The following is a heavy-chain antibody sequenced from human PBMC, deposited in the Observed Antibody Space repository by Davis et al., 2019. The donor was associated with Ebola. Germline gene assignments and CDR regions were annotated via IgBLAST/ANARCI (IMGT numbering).Heavy chain of an antibody. V-gene: IGHV3-21*01. J-gene: IGHJ6*02. CDR3: TRDPEDGVTIIGVMHYAMDV. D-gene: IGHD3-3*01. CDR1: GFTFNKFN. Sequence: GESLKISCAASGFTFNKFNMNWVRQAPGKGLEWVASISSGSSYIYYADSLRGRFTISRDNTRNSVYLQLNTLRADDTGVYFCTRDPEDGVTIIGVMHYAMDVWGQGTTVTVSS. CDR2: ISSGSSYI.